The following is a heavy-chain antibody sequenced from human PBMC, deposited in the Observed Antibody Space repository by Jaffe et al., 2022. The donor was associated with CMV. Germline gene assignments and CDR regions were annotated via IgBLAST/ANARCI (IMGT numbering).Heavy chain of an antibody. CDR2: ISSNGGST. V-gene: IGHV3-64D*06. Sequence: EVQLVESGGGLVQPGGSLRLSCSASGFTFSSYAMHWVRQAPGKGLEYVSAISSNGGSTYYADSVKGRFTISRDNSKNTLYLQMSSLRAEDTAVYYCVKGSQGMIVVVITTLFDYWGQGTLVTVSS. CDR3: VKGSQGMIVVVITTLFDY. J-gene: IGHJ4*02. CDR1: GFTFSSYA. D-gene: IGHD3-22*01.